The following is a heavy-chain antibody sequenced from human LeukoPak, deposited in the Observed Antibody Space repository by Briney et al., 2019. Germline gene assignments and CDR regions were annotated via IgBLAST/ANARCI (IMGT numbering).Heavy chain of an antibody. CDR3: AKEVKSRERYDFWSGYYTGYYFDY. D-gene: IGHD3-3*01. CDR2: ISYDGSNK. J-gene: IGHJ4*02. CDR1: GFTFSSYG. Sequence: GGSLRLSCAASGFTFSSYGMHWVRQAPGKGLEWVAVISYDGSNKYYADSVKGRFTISRDNSKNTLYLQMNSLRAEDTAVYYCAKEVKSRERYDFWSGYYTGYYFDYWGQGTLVTVSS. V-gene: IGHV3-30*18.